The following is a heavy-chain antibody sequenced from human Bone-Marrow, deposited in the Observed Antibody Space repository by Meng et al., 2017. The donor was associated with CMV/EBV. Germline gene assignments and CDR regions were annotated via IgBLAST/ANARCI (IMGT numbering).Heavy chain of an antibody. V-gene: IGHV1-2*02. Sequence: QVHRVQSGAEMKKPGASVKVPCTTSGFTFSDYYIHWGRQAPGQGLEWMGWVNSKNEATNYARKFQGRVSMTRDTSISTAHMELSRLMSDDTAVYYCVRSSGWSLFNYWGQGTLVTVSS. CDR3: VRSSGWSLFNY. CDR2: VNSKNEAT. J-gene: IGHJ4*02. D-gene: IGHD6-19*01. CDR1: GFTFSDYY.